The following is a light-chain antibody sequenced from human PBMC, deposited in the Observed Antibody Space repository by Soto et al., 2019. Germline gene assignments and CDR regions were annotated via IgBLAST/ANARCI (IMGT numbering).Light chain of an antibody. J-gene: IGKJ5*01. CDR1: ESVISGY. CDR3: QQYGKLPIT. Sequence: ELVLTQYPGTPSYSPGQRDTLSCRASESVISGYVAWYQQKPGQAPRLLIYSASTRVTGIPDRFSGSGSGTDFTLTISSLEPEDFAVYYCQQYGKLPITFGQGTRLEIK. V-gene: IGKV3-20*01. CDR2: SAS.